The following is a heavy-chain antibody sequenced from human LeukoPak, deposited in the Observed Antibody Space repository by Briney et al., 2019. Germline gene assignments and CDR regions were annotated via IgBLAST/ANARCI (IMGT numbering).Heavy chain of an antibody. CDR3: AKANSGSWKSGWFDP. CDR1: GLTFSSHW. V-gene: IGHV3-23*01. J-gene: IGHJ5*02. Sequence: GGSLRLSCAASGLTFSSHWMHWVRQAPGKGLEWVSCIGARYGSTFYADSVKGRLIISRDTFKNTLYLQMNNLRAEDTAIYYCAKANSGSWKSGWFDPWGQGTLVTVSS. CDR2: IGARYGST. D-gene: IGHD6-19*01.